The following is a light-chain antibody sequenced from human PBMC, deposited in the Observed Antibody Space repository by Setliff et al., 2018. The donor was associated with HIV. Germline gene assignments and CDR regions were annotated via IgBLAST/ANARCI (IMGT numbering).Light chain of an antibody. Sequence: QSALAQPASVSGSPGQSITISCTGTSGDVGRYNLVSWYQQQPGKPPKLMIYQATRRPSGVPNRFSGSKSGNVASLTISGLQAEDEADYYCCSNTGSNTFVFGTGTKVTVL. CDR1: SGDVGRYNL. CDR3: CSNTGSNTFV. CDR2: QAT. J-gene: IGLJ1*01. V-gene: IGLV2-23*01.